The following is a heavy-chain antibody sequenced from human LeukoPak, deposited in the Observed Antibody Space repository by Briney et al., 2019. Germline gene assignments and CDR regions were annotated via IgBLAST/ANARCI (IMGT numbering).Heavy chain of an antibody. CDR3: AQEDYDGSGSYLGG. J-gene: IGHJ4*02. CDR2: VSYDGSNK. CDR1: GFTFSSYG. V-gene: IGHV3-30*18. D-gene: IGHD3-10*01. Sequence: GGSLRLSCAASGFTFSSYGMHGVRQAPGKGLEWVAVVSYDGSNKYYTDSMKGRFTISRDNSKNTLYLQMNSLRTEDTAIYYCAQEDYDGSGSYLGGWGQGTLVTVSS.